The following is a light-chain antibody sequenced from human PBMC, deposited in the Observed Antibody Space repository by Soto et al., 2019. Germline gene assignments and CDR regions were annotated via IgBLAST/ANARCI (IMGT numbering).Light chain of an antibody. CDR2: GAS. V-gene: IGKV3-20*01. J-gene: IGKJ5*01. Sequence: LKPHPCVLSFSACPPGAMSCRAIQSVSSSYLAWYQQKPGQAPRLLIYGASSRATGIQDRFSGSGSGTDFTLTISRLEPEDFALYYFQQYEIAPPITFGEGTRPEIK. CDR1: QSVSSSY. CDR3: QQYEIAPPIT.